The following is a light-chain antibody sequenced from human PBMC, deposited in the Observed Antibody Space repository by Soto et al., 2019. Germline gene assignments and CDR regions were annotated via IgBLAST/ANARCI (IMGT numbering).Light chain of an antibody. V-gene: IGLV2-14*01. J-gene: IGLJ1*01. CDR1: SSDVGGYNY. CDR2: EVT. CDR3: SSYTSRSTLV. Sequence: QSALAQPASVSGSPGQSITISCTGTSSDVGGYNYVSWYQQHPGKAPKRMIYEVTNRPSGVSNRFSGSKSGNTASLTISGLQAEDEADYYCSSYTSRSTLVFGTGTKVTVL.